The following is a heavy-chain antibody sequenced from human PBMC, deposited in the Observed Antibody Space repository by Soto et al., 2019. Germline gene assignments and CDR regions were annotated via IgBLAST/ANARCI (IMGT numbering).Heavy chain of an antibody. CDR3: ARDYYYDSEVDYYYGMDV. V-gene: IGHV4-4*07. D-gene: IGHD3-22*01. J-gene: IGHJ6*02. Sequence: TXSLTFTVAGGSISSYYWSWIRQPSGKVLEWIGRIYTSGSTNYNPSLKSRVTMSVDTSKNQFSLKLSSVTAADTAVYYCARDYYYDSEVDYYYGMDVWGQGTTVTVSS. CDR1: GGSISSYY. CDR2: IYTSGST.